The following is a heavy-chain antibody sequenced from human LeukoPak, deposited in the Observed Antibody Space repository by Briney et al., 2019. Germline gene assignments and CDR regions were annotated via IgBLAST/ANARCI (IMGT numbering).Heavy chain of an antibody. CDR1: GFTFSSYA. D-gene: IGHD6-19*01. V-gene: IGHV3-30-3*01. J-gene: IGHJ4*02. CDR3: ARDTRGRVAVAGHFDY. Sequence: GGSLRLSRAASGFTFSSYAMHWVRQAPGKGLEWVAVISYDGSNKYYADSVKGRFTISRDNSKNTLYLQMNSLRAEDTAVYYCARDTRGRVAVAGHFDYWGQGTLVTVSS. CDR2: ISYDGSNK.